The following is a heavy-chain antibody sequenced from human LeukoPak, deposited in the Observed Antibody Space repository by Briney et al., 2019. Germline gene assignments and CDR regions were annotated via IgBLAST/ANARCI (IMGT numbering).Heavy chain of an antibody. CDR1: GFPFSTYW. CDR2: INQDGTEK. CDR3: ARRWFYPGPYDY. V-gene: IGHV3-7*01. J-gene: IGHJ4*02. D-gene: IGHD2-15*01. Sequence: PGESLRLSCAASGFPFSTYWMSWVRQAPGKGLEWVANINQDGTEKYYVDSVKGRFTISRDYAKNSLYLQMNSLRVEDTAVYYCARRWFYPGPYDYWGQGTLVTVSS.